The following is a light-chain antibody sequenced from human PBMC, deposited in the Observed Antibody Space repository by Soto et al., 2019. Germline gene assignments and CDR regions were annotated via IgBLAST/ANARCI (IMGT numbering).Light chain of an antibody. J-gene: IGKJ5*01. CDR2: EEC. Sequence: IHLTQSPSSLSASVGDRVTITCRASQAITNNLAWYQQKPGNPPRLLIYEECTLHSGVPSRFSGSGSGTDLTLTISSLQPEDFATYCCQQLHSYQITFGQGTRLEIK. CDR1: QAITNN. CDR3: QQLHSYQIT. V-gene: IGKV1-9*01.